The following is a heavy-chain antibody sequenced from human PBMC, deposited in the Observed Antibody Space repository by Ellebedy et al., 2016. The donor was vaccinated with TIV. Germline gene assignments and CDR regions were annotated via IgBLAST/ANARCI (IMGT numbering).Heavy chain of an antibody. V-gene: IGHV3-30-3*02. CDR2: ISHDGSSQ. J-gene: IGHJ3*02. CDR1: GFTFDSYA. D-gene: IGHD4-17*01. CDR3: TKDKTTTTAYDALDI. Sequence: PGGSLRLSCVASGFTFDSYAMHWVRQAPGKGLEWVAVISHDGSSQYYADSVKGRFTVSRDNSKNTLYLQMKNLRTEDTALYYCTKDKTTTTAYDALDIWGQGTMVAVSS.